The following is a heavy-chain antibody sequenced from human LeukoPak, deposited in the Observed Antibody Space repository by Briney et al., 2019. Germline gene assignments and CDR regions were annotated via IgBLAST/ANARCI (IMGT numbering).Heavy chain of an antibody. CDR1: GYTFTTYT. CDR3: ASGSIVGATYDY. V-gene: IGHV1-3*01. Sequence: ASVKVSCKASGYTFTTYTIHWVRQAPGQRLEWMGWINAGNGNTKYSQKFQGRVTMTRDTSTSTVYMELSSLRSEDTAVYYCASGSIVGATYDYWGQGTLVTVSS. D-gene: IGHD1-26*01. J-gene: IGHJ4*02. CDR2: INAGNGNT.